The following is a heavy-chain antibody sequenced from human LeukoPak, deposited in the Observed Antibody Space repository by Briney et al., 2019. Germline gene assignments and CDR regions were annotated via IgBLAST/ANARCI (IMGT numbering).Heavy chain of an antibody. CDR1: GFTFSNFW. D-gene: IGHD6-19*01. Sequence: PGGSLRLSCTASGFTFSNFWMGWVRQAPGKGLEWVSAISGSGGSTYYADSVKGRFTISRDNSKNTLYLQMNSLRAEDTAVYYCAKGSSGWYGSCDYWGQGTLVTVSS. CDR2: ISGSGGST. CDR3: AKGSSGWYGSCDY. J-gene: IGHJ4*02. V-gene: IGHV3-23*01.